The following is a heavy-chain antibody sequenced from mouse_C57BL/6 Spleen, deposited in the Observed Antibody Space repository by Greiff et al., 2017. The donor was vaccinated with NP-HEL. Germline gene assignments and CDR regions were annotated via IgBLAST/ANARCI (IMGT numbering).Heavy chain of an antibody. D-gene: IGHD4-1*01. Sequence: QVQLQQSGPELVKPGASVKISCKASGYAFSSSWMNWVKQRPGKGLEWIGRIYPGDGDTNYNGKFKGKATLTADKSSSTAYMQLSSLTSEDSAVYFCARRLGRGYYFDYWGQGTTLTVSS. J-gene: IGHJ2*01. CDR2: IYPGDGDT. CDR3: ARRLGRGYYFDY. CDR1: GYAFSSSW. V-gene: IGHV1-82*01.